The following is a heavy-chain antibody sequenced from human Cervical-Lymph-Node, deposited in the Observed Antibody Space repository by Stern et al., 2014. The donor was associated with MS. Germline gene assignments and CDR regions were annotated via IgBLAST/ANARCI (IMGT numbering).Heavy chain of an antibody. CDR3: AKDLYRFVDPSVPNPMNY. J-gene: IGHJ4*02. Sequence: VQMLEFGGGLVQSGRFLRLSCAASGFTFSSYGMHWVRQAPGKGLEWVAVGSYHGSVKYYADSVKGRFNISRDNSKNTLYLQMNSLRGDDTAVYFCAKDLYRFVDPSVPNPMNYWGQGTLVTVSS. D-gene: IGHD3-3*01. CDR1: GFTFSSYG. V-gene: IGHV3-30*18. CDR2: GSYHGSVK.